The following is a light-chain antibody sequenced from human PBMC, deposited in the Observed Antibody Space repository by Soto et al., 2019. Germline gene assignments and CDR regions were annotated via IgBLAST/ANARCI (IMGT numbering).Light chain of an antibody. Sequence: DIVLTQSPATLSLSPGERATLSCRASQSVSSYLAWYQQKPGQAPRLLIYDASNRATGIPARFSGSGSVTDFTLNISRLGPEDFAVYYCQQRSNWLWTFGQGTKLDIK. CDR2: DAS. V-gene: IGKV3-11*01. CDR1: QSVSSY. CDR3: QQRSNWLWT. J-gene: IGKJ1*01.